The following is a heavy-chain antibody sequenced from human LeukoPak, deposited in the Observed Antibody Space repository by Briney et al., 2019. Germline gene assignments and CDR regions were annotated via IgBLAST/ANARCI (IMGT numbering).Heavy chain of an antibody. Sequence: ASVKVSCKASGYTFTSYDINWVRQATGQGLEWMGWMNPNSGNTGYAQKFQGRVTMTRNTSISTAYMELSSLRSEDTAVCYCARVDAENYDFWSGYEAAFDYWGQGTLVTVSS. CDR2: MNPNSGNT. D-gene: IGHD3-3*01. V-gene: IGHV1-8*01. CDR3: ARVDAENYDFWSGYEAAFDY. CDR1: GYTFTSYD. J-gene: IGHJ4*02.